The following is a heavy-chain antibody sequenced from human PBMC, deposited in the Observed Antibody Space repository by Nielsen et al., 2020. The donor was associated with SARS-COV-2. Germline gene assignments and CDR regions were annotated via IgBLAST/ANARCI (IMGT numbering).Heavy chain of an antibody. D-gene: IGHD2-2*01. CDR3: AKSLAPAAMNDAFDI. V-gene: IGHV3-23*01. CDR1: GFTFSSYE. J-gene: IGHJ3*02. CDR2: ISSSGGST. Sequence: GGSLRLSCAASGFTFSSYEMNWVRQAPGKGLEWVSYISSSGGSTYYADSVKGRFTISRDNSKNTLYLQMNSLRAEDTAVYYCAKSLAPAAMNDAFDIWGQGTMVTVSS.